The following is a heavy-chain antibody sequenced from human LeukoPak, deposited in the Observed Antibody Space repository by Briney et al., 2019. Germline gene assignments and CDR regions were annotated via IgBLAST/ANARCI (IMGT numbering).Heavy chain of an antibody. Sequence: PSETLSLTRTVSGGSISSYYWSWIRQPPGKGLEWIGYIYYSGSTNYNPSLKSRVTISVDTSKNQFSLKLSSVTAADTAVYYCAREFVDTAMGASYSYYYYGMDVRGQGTTVTVSS. V-gene: IGHV4-59*01. CDR3: AREFVDTAMGASYSYYYYGMDV. D-gene: IGHD5-18*01. CDR2: IYYSGST. CDR1: GGSISSYY. J-gene: IGHJ6*02.